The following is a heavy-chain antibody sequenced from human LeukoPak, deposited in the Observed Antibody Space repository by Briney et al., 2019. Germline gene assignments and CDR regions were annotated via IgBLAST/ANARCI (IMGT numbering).Heavy chain of an antibody. CDR3: ARGGRYFDWLYGMDV. V-gene: IGHV4-30-4*01. CDR2: IYYSGST. D-gene: IGHD3-9*01. J-gene: IGHJ6*02. CDR1: GGSISSGDYY. Sequence: SQTLSLTCTVSGGSISSGDYYWSWIRQPPGKGLEWIGYIYYSGSTYYNPSLKSRVTISVDTSKNQFSLKPSSVTAADTAVYYCARGGRYFDWLYGMDVWGQGTTVTVSS.